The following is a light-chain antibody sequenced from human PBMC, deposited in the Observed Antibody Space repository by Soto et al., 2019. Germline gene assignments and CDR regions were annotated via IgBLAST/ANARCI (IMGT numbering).Light chain of an antibody. Sequence: QSALAQPASVSGSPGQSITISCTGTSSDVGSYNSVSWYQQYPGKAPTLMIHDVSNRPSGVSNRFSGSKSGNTASLTISGLQSEDEADYYCSSFTSSSSYAFGSGTRSPS. CDR1: SSDVGSYNS. CDR3: SSFTSSSSYA. J-gene: IGLJ1*01. CDR2: DVS. V-gene: IGLV2-14*03.